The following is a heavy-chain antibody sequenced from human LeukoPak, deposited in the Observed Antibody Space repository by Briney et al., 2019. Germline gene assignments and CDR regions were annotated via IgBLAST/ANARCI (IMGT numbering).Heavy chain of an antibody. Sequence: GSLRLSCAASGFTFSSYGMHWVRQAPGKGLEGVAFIRYDGSNKYYSESVKGRFTISRDNSKNTLYLQMNSLRAEDTAVYYCAKSISGGYYSSCFDYWGQGSLVTVSS. CDR3: AKSISGGYYSSCFDY. CDR1: GFTFSSYG. J-gene: IGHJ4*02. D-gene: IGHD3-22*01. V-gene: IGHV3-30*02. CDR2: IRYDGSNK.